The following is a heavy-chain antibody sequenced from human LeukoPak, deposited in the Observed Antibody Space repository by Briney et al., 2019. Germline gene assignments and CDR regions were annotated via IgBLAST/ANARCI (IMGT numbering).Heavy chain of an antibody. CDR3: ARVPCYYGSGSYCWFDP. CDR1: GGTFSSYA. Sequence: ASVKVSCKASGGTFSSYAVSWVRQAPGQGLEWMGRINPILAIANYAQRFQGRVTITADKSTSTAYMELSSLRPEDTAVYYCARVPCYYGSGSYCWFDPWGQGTLITVSS. V-gene: IGHV1-69*04. CDR2: INPILAIA. D-gene: IGHD3-10*01. J-gene: IGHJ5*02.